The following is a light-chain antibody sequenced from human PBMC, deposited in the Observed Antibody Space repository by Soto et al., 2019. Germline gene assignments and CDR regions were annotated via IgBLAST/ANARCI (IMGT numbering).Light chain of an antibody. V-gene: IGKV1-39*01. Sequence: DLQMTQSPSSLSASVGDRVTITCRASQSISRFLNWYQQKPGKAPKVVIYSASGLQSGVPSRFSGSGSGTELTLTISNLQPDDCAIYYCQQSYSTPPWTFGQGTKVE. J-gene: IGKJ1*01. CDR2: SAS. CDR1: QSISRF. CDR3: QQSYSTPPWT.